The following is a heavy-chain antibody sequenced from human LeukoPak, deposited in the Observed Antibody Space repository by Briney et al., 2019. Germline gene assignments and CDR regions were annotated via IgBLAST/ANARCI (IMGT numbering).Heavy chain of an antibody. Sequence: GGSLRLSCSASGFTFSTYSMNWVRQAPGKGLEWVSFISSSGSTTYYADSVKGRFTISRDNSKNTLYLQMNSLRAEDTAVYYCAKDLGGYSSSDGVDYWGQGTLVTVSS. D-gene: IGHD6-13*01. CDR3: AKDLGGYSSSDGVDY. J-gene: IGHJ4*02. CDR1: GFTFSTYS. CDR2: ISSSGSTT. V-gene: IGHV3-48*01.